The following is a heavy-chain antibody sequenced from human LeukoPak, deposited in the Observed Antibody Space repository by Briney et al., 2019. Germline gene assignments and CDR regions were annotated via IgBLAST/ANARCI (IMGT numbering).Heavy chain of an antibody. CDR1: GFTFSSHN. D-gene: IGHD5-24*01. CDR2: ISSSGNFI. CDR3: AKDQPARWLQLGAFDY. V-gene: IGHV3-21*01. Sequence: GGSLRLSCAASGFTFSSHNMNWVRQAPGKGLEWVSSISSSGNFIYYADSVKGRFTISRDNSKNTLYLQMNSLRAEDTAVYYCAKDQPARWLQLGAFDYWGQGTLVTVSS. J-gene: IGHJ4*02.